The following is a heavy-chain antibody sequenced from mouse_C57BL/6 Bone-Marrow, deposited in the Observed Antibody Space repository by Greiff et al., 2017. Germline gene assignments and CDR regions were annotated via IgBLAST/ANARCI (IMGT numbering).Heavy chain of an antibody. J-gene: IGHJ3*01. CDR1: GFNIKDDY. CDR2: IDPENGDT. V-gene: IGHV14-4*01. Sequence: VQLQQSGAELVRPGASVKLSCTASGFNIKDDYMHWVKQRPEQGLEWIGWIDPENGDTEYASKFQGKATIPADKSSNSAYLQLSSLTSEDAAVYYCTTCDYAWFAYWGQGTLVTVSA. D-gene: IGHD2-4*01. CDR3: TTCDYAWFAY.